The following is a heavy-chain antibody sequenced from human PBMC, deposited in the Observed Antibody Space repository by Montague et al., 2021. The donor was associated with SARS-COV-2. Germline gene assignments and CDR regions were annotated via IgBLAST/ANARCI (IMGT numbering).Heavy chain of an antibody. V-gene: IGHV4-59*01. CDR3: AREDRWNWFDP. Sequence: SETLSLTCTISARTINSYSCAEMQSTRRNCSDHRGYNDYIGRTKYNPSLKTRVTISVDTSKNQFSLKLSSVTAADTAVYYCAREDRWNWFDPWGQGTLVIVSS. CDR2: NDYIGRT. D-gene: IGHD5-24*01. CDR1: ARTINSYS. J-gene: IGHJ5*02.